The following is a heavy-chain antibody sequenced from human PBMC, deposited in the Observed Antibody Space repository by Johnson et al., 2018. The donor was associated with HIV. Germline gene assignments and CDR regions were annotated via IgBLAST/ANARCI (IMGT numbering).Heavy chain of an antibody. CDR3: QSASGDGYAVLKAIDI. Sequence: VQLVESGGGLVQPGGSLRLSCAASGFTFSSYDMHWVRQATGKGLEWVSAIGTAGDTYYPGSVKGRFTISRENDKNSLYLQMNSLRAGDTAVYYCQSASGDGYAVLKAIDIWGQGTMVTVSS. J-gene: IGHJ3*02. CDR1: GFTFSSYD. V-gene: IGHV3-13*01. D-gene: IGHD5-18*01. CDR2: IGTAGDT.